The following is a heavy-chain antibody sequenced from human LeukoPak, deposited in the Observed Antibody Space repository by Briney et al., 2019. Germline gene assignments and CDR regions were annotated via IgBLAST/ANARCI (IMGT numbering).Heavy chain of an antibody. CDR2: INPNSGGT. CDR1: GYTFTDHY. Sequence: PGASVKVSCRASGYTFTDHYVHWVRQAPGQGLEWMGWINPNSGGTHSAQKFQGRATMSRDTSISTAYMELTRLSSDDTAVYYCARLKALSSSLSWFDPWGQGTLVTVSS. D-gene: IGHD6-13*01. J-gene: IGHJ5*02. V-gene: IGHV1-2*02. CDR3: ARLKALSSSLSWFDP.